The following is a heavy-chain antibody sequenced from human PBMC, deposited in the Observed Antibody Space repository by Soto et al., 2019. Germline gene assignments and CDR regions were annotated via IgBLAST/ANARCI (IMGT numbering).Heavy chain of an antibody. CDR2: FDPEDGET. CDR1: GYTLTELS. V-gene: IGHV1-24*01. D-gene: IGHD3-3*01. Sequence: GASVKVSCKVSGYTLTELSMHWVRQAPGKGLEWMGGFDPEDGETIYAQKFQGRVTMTEDTSTDTAYMELSSLGSEDTAVYYCATELAIFGVIRISWFDPWGQGTLVTVS. J-gene: IGHJ5*02. CDR3: ATELAIFGVIRISWFDP.